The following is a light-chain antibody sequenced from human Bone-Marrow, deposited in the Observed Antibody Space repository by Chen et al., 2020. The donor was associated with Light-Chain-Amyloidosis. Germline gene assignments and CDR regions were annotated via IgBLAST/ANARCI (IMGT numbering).Light chain of an antibody. CDR3: QQSNNWPPWM. Sequence: EIVMTQSPATLSVSPGERATLSCRASQSVSSNLAWYQHKPGQAPRLLIYGASTRATGIPARFSGSGSGTEFALTISSLQSEDFAVYYCQQSNNWPPWMFGQGTKVEIK. V-gene: IGKV3-15*01. J-gene: IGKJ1*01. CDR2: GAS. CDR1: QSVSSN.